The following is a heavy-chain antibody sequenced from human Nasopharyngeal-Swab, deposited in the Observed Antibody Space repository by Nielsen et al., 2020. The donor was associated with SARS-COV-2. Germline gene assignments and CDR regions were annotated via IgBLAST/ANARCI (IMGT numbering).Heavy chain of an antibody. D-gene: IGHD3-9*01. CDR3: ARDGRPIRYFDWLSGY. Sequence: GGSLRLSCAASGFTFSNYAVHWVRQAPGKGLEWVAVISYDGSNKYYADSVKGRFTISRDNSKNTLYLQMNSLRAEDTAVYYCARDGRPIRYFDWLSGYWGQGTLVTVSS. V-gene: IGHV3-30-3*01. J-gene: IGHJ4*02. CDR1: GFTFSNYA. CDR2: ISYDGSNK.